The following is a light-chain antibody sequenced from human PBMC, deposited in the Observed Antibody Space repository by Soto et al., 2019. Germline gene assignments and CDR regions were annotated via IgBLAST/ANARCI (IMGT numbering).Light chain of an antibody. CDR2: GAS. CDR1: QSVGRN. J-gene: IGKJ5*01. V-gene: IGKV3D-15*01. Sequence: EILMTQSPATLSVSPGERATLSCRASQSVGRNVAWYVQKPGQAPRLLIYGASTRATGIPARFSASGSGTDFTLTISSLQPEDVAVYYCQHYNDFSQAFGQGTRLEIK. CDR3: QHYNDFSQA.